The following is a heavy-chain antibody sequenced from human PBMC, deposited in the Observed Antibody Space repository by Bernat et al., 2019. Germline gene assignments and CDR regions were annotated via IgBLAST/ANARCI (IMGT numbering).Heavy chain of an antibody. CDR3: ARESSGWYGAFDI. D-gene: IGHD6-19*01. J-gene: IGHJ3*02. V-gene: IGHV3-20*04. CDR2: INWNGSST. Sequence: EVQLVESGGGVVRPGGSLRLSCAASGFTFGGYGMSWVRQAPGKGLEWVSGINWNGSSTGYADSVKGRFTISRDNAKNSLYLQMNSLRAEDTAVYYCARESSGWYGAFDIWGQGTMVTVSS. CDR1: GFTFGGYG.